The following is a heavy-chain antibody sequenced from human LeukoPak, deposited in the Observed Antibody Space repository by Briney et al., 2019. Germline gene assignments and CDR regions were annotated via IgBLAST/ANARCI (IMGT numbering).Heavy chain of an antibody. CDR1: GGSISSYY. Sequence: KPSETLSLTCTVSGGSISSYYWSWIRQPPGKGLEWIGYIYYSGSTNYNPSLKSRVTISVDTSKNQFSLKLSSVTAADTAVYYCARGGRHKGYWYFDLWGRGTLVTVSS. V-gene: IGHV4-59*12. CDR2: IYYSGST. J-gene: IGHJ2*01. CDR3: ARGGRHKGYWYFDL. D-gene: IGHD1-14*01.